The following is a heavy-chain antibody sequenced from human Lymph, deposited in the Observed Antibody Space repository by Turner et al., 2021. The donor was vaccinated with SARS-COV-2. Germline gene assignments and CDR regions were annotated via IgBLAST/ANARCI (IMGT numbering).Heavy chain of an antibody. CDR1: GYTFTDHY. V-gene: IGHV1-2*02. D-gene: IGHD3-22*01. CDR2: INPNSGGT. CDR3: ARGGLYYYDSSAYYNDAFDI. Sequence: QVQLVQSGAEVTKPGASVKVSCKASGYTFTDHYMHWVRQAPGQGLEWMGWINPNSGGTDYAQKFQGRVTVTRDASFNTAYMELTRLRSDDTAVYYCARGGLYYYDSSAYYNDAFDIWGQGTMVTVSS. J-gene: IGHJ3*02.